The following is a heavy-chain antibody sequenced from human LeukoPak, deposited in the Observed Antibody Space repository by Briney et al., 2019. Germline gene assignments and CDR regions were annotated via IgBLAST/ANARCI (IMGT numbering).Heavy chain of an antibody. CDR2: ITSSSSYI. CDR1: GFTVNSNY. J-gene: IGHJ6*03. CDR3: ARDPYSGNYGDYYYYYMDV. V-gene: IGHV3-21*01. Sequence: GGSLRLSCAASGFTVNSNYMSWVRQAPGKGLEWVSSITSSSSYIYYADSVKGRFTISRDNAKSSLYLQMNSLRDEDTAVHYCARDPYSGNYGDYYYYYMDVWGKGTTVTISS. D-gene: IGHD1-26*01.